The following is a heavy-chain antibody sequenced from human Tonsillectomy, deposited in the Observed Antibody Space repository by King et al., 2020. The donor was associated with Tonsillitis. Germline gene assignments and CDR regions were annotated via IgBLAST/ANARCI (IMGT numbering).Heavy chain of an antibody. CDR3: AGVALYSSSWHFDY. CDR2: IYYSGST. V-gene: IGHV4-31*03. Sequence: MQLQESGPGLVKPSQTLSLTCTVSGGSISGGGYYWSWIRQHPGKGLEWIGNIYYSGSTYYNPSLKSRVTISVDTSKNQFSLKLSSVTAADTAVYYCAGVALYSSSWHFDYWGQGTLVTVSS. J-gene: IGHJ4*02. D-gene: IGHD6-13*01. CDR1: GGSISGGGYY.